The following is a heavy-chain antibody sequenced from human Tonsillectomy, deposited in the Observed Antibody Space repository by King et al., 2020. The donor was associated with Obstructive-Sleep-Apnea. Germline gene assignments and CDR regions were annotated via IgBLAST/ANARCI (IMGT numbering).Heavy chain of an antibody. J-gene: IGHJ4*02. Sequence: QLQESGPGLVKPSETLSLTCSVSGGSISSTDHWWGWIRQAPGKGLEWFGSISYSGSPYYNPSLKRRVTMSLDTSKNQFSLRLSSVTAADTAVYYCARVRNWDYVDSGRFHSWGQGTLVTVSS. CDR1: GGSISSTDHW. CDR3: ARVRNWDYVDSGRFHS. V-gene: IGHV4-39*07. D-gene: IGHD3-16*01. CDR2: ISYSGSP.